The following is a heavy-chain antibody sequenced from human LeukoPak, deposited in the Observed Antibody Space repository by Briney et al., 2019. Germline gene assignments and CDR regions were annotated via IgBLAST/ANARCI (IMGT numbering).Heavy chain of an antibody. J-gene: IGHJ4*02. V-gene: IGHV3-21*01. Sequence: PGGSLRLSCAASGFTFSSYSKNWVRQAPGKGLELVSSISSCCSYIYYADSVKGRFTISRDNAKNSLYLQMNSLRAEDTAVYYCARDLGSSGYYYAFDYWGQGTLVTVAS. CDR2: ISSCCSYI. CDR3: ARDLGSSGYYYAFDY. CDR1: GFTFSSYS. D-gene: IGHD3-22*01.